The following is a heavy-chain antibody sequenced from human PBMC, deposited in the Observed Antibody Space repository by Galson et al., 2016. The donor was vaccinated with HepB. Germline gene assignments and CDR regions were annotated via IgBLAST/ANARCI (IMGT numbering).Heavy chain of an antibody. CDR2: VYKTGST. D-gene: IGHD2-21*02. CDR3: ARGVTGTPYFDF. Sequence: ETLSLTCNISGGSISSYFWSWIRQPPGKGLEWIGYVYKTGSTNYSPSLKSRVTVSVDTSRNQFSLRLRSVTAADTAVYYCARGVTGTPYFDFWGQGTLVSVSS. CDR1: GGSISSYF. J-gene: IGHJ4*02. V-gene: IGHV4-59*01.